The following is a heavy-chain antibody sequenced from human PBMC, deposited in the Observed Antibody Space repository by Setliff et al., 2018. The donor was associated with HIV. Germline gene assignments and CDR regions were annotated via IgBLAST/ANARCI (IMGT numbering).Heavy chain of an antibody. Sequence: SETLSLTCAVFGGSFSGSYWNWIRQSPGKGLEWIGEINHNGGTNYNPSLKSRVTISVDTSKNEFSLKLTSLTAADTAVYYCVRQHGDYAFGPWGQGTLVTVSS. CDR3: VRQHGDYAFGP. CDR2: INHNGGT. J-gene: IGHJ5*02. CDR1: GGSFSGSY. D-gene: IGHD4-17*01. V-gene: IGHV4-34*01.